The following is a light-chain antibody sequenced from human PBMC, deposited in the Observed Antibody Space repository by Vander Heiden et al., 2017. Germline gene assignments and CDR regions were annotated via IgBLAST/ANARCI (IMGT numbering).Light chain of an antibody. CDR1: SSDVGAYNY. CDR3: SSYTSSLTRV. J-gene: IGLJ1*01. Sequence: QSALTQPASVSGSPGQSITISCTGTSSDVGAYNYVSWYQQHPGKAPKVMISDVSNRPSGVSNRFSGSKSGNTASLTISGLQVEDEADYYCSSYTSSLTRVFGSGTKVTVL. CDR2: DVS. V-gene: IGLV2-14*01.